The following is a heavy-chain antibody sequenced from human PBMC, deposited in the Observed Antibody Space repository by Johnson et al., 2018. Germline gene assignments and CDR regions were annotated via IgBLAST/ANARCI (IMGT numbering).Heavy chain of an antibody. V-gene: IGHV1-3*01. CDR3: ARAPLTTIANTFEV. Sequence: QVQLVESGAEVKKPGASXKVSCKASGYSFTSYAIHWVRQAPGQRLEWMGWINPANGNTRASQNFQGRVTMTRDTSASTAYMDLSGLTTEDTSLYYCARAPLTTIANTFEVWGQGTMVTVSS. CDR1: GYSFTSYA. D-gene: IGHD4/OR15-4a*01. J-gene: IGHJ3*01. CDR2: INPANGNT.